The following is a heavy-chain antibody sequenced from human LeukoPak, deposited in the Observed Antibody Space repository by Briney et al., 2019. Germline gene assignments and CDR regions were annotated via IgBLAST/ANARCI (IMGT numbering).Heavy chain of an antibody. D-gene: IGHD3-10*01. J-gene: IGHJ4*02. V-gene: IGHV3-30*02. CDR1: GFTFRSYG. CDR2: IRYDGTNK. CDR3: ARVYYGSGAYYNY. Sequence: GSLRLSCAASGFTFRSYGMHWVRQAPGKGLEWVAIIRYDGTNKYYADSVKGRFTISRDNSKNTLYLQMNSLRAEDTAVYYCARVYYGSGAYYNYWGQGTLVTVSS.